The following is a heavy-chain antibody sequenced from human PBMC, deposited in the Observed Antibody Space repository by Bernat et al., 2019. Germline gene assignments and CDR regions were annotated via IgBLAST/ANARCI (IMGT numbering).Heavy chain of an antibody. CDR2: ISGGGDRT. CDR3: AKILSQVDYYWYGADV. D-gene: IGHD2-15*01. J-gene: IGHJ6*02. CDR1: GFTFSSYD. Sequence: EVQLLESGGGLVQPGGSLRLSCAASGFTFSSYDMIWVRQAPGKGLEWVSGISGGGDRTYGADSVKGRFTISRDNSKNTLSLQMNSLRAEDTAVYYCAKILSQVDYYWYGADVWGQGTTVTVSS. V-gene: IGHV3-23*01.